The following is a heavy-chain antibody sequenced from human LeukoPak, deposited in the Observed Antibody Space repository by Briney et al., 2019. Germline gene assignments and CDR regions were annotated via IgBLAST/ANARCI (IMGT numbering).Heavy chain of an antibody. CDR2: IRYDGSNK. J-gene: IGHJ6*03. CDR1: GFTFSSYG. CDR3: AKDPYTVVTIHYKDV. D-gene: IGHD4-23*01. Sequence: GGSLRLSCAASGFTFSSYGMHWVRQAPGKGLEWVAFIRYDGSNKYYADSVKGRFTISRDNSKNTLYLQMNSLRAEDTAVYYCAKDPYTVVTIHYKDVWGKGTTVTVSS. V-gene: IGHV3-30*02.